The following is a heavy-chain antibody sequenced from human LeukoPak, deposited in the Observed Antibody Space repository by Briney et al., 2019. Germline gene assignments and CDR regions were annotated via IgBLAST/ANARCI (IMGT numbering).Heavy chain of an antibody. Sequence: ASVKVSCKASGYTFTSYGISWVRQAPGQGLEWMGWISAYNGNTNYAQKLQGRVTITRDTSASTAYMELSSLRSEDTAVYYCARARGYCSSTSCYKHAFDIWGQGTMVTVSS. CDR3: ARARGYCSSTSCYKHAFDI. J-gene: IGHJ3*02. D-gene: IGHD2-2*02. CDR1: GYTFTSYG. V-gene: IGHV1-18*01. CDR2: ISAYNGNT.